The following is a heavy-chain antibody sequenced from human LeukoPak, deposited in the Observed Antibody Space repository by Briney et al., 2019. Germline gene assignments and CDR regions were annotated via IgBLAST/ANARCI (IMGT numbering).Heavy chain of an antibody. J-gene: IGHJ3*02. D-gene: IGHD5-24*01. V-gene: IGHV3-7*01. CDR1: GFTFSSYW. CDR2: IKQDGTQK. CDR3: ARDSGGHNYALDGFDI. Sequence: GGSLRLSCAASGFTFSSYWMSWVRRAPGRGLEWVADIKQDGTQKYYVDSVEGRITISRDNVKNSLYLQMNSLRAEDTAVYYCARDSGGHNYALDGFDIWGQGTMVTVSS.